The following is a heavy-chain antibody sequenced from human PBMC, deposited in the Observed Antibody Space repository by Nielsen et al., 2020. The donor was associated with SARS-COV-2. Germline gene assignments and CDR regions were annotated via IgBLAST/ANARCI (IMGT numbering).Heavy chain of an antibody. J-gene: IGHJ6*02. V-gene: IGHV3-53*01. D-gene: IGHD2-2*01. CDR2: IYSGGST. CDR1: GFTVSSNY. Sequence: GESLKISCAASGFTVSSNYMSWVRQAPGKGLEWVSVIYSGGSTYYADSVKGRFTISRDNSKNTLYLQMNSLRAEDTAVYYCAGEGVPAAKQYGMDVWGQGTTVTVSS. CDR3: AGEGVPAAKQYGMDV.